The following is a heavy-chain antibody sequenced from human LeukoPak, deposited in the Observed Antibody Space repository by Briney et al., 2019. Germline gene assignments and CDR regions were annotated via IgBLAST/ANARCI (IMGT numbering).Heavy chain of an antibody. CDR2: ISAYNGNT. V-gene: IGHV1-18*01. Sequence: ASVKVSCKASGYTFTSYGISWVRQAPGQGLERMGWISAYNGNTNYAQKLQGRVTMTTDTSTSTAYMELRSLRSDDTAVYYCARSGYSSSWYFWGSGYYYGMDVWGQGTTVTVSS. J-gene: IGHJ6*02. CDR3: ARSGYSSSWYFWGSGYYYGMDV. D-gene: IGHD6-13*01. CDR1: GYTFTSYG.